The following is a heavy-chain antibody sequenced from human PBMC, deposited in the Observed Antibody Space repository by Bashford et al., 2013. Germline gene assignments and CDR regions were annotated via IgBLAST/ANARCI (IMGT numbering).Heavy chain of an antibody. D-gene: IGHD6-19*01. CDR2: INVDGSST. J-gene: IGHJ4*02. CDR1: GFNFRGFW. CDR3: ARGGWYSFDN. V-gene: IGHV3-74*01. Sequence: GGSLRLSCAASGFNFRGFWLYWVRQAPGRGLMWVARINVDGSSTNYADSVKGRFTISRDNAKNTLYLQMNSLRAEDTAIYFCARGGWYSFDNWGQGTLVTVSS.